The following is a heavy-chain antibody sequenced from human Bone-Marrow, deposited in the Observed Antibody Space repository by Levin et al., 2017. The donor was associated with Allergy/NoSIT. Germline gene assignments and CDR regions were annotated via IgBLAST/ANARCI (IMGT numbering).Heavy chain of an antibody. CDR3: ARAIGMVTLDS. Sequence: GESLKISCKASGYTFTGHHIHWVRQAPGQGLGWLGWIDPNSGGSNYAPKFRGRVTMAGDTSISTAYMELSRLRADDTAVYFCARAIGMVTLDSWGQGTLATVSS. V-gene: IGHV1-2*02. CDR2: IDPNSGGS. J-gene: IGHJ4*02. D-gene: IGHD2-21*02. CDR1: GYTFTGHH.